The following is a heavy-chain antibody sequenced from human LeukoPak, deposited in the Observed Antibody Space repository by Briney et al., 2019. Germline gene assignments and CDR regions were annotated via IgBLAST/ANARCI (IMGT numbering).Heavy chain of an antibody. V-gene: IGHV3-23*01. Sequence: GGSLRLSCAASGFPFSDYAMTWVRQAPGKGLEWVSAISNRGDNTYYPDSVKGRFTISRDNSKNTLYLQMNSLRAEDTAVYYCAIITMIVVVITSFDYWGQGTLVTVSS. D-gene: IGHD3-22*01. CDR3: AIITMIVVVITSFDY. J-gene: IGHJ4*02. CDR2: ISNRGDNT. CDR1: GFPFSDYA.